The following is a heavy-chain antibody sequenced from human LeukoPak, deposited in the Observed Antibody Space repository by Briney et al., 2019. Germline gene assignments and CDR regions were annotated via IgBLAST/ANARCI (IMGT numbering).Heavy chain of an antibody. J-gene: IGHJ4*02. V-gene: IGHV4-59*12. CDR3: ARGRPSSPTQVNYFDY. Sequence: PSETLSLTCTVSGGSISGYYWSWIRQPPGKGLECIGYISYSGSTYYNTSLKSRLTISVDTSKNQLSLHLISVTPDDTAVYYCARGRPSSPTQVNYFDYWGQGTLVTVSP. CDR2: ISYSGST. CDR1: GGSISGYY. D-gene: IGHD6-13*01.